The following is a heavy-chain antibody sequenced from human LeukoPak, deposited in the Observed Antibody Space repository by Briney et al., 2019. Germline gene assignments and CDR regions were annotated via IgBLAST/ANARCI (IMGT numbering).Heavy chain of an antibody. D-gene: IGHD3-22*01. J-gene: IGHJ4*02. CDR1: GGTFSSYA. V-gene: IGHV1-69*04. Sequence: SVKVSCKASGGTFSSYAISWVRQAPGQGLEWMGRIIPILGIANYAQKFQGRVTTTADKSTSTAYMELSSLRSEDTAVYYCARAYYYDSSGSLYWGQGTLVTVSS. CDR3: ARAYYYDSSGSLY. CDR2: IIPILGIA.